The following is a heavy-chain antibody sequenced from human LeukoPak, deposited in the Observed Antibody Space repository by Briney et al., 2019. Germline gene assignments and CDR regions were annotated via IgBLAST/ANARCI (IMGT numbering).Heavy chain of an antibody. CDR2: IYSGGST. CDR3: ARGETH. J-gene: IGHJ4*02. V-gene: IGHV3-53*01. Sequence: GGSLRLSCSASGFTFTSYAMHWVRQAPGKGLEWVSVIYSGGSTYYADSVKGRFTISRDNSKNTLYLQMNSLRAEDTAVYYCARGETHWGQGTLVTVSS. D-gene: IGHD1-26*01. CDR1: GFTFTSYA.